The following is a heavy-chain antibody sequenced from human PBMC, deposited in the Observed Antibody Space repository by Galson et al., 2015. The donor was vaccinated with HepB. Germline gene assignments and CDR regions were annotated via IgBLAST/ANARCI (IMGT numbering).Heavy chain of an antibody. CDR1: GYSFPSFG. D-gene: IGHD2-2*01. CDR3: ARSSSTSLLHRGNYYYYYMDV. Sequence: SVKVSCKASGYSFPSFGITWVRQAPGQGLEWMGWISAYNGDTNYAQKLQGRVTMTTETSTSTVYMELRSLRSDDTAVYYCARSSSTSLLHRGNYYYYYMDVWGKGTTVTVSS. CDR2: ISAYNGDT. J-gene: IGHJ6*03. V-gene: IGHV1-18*01.